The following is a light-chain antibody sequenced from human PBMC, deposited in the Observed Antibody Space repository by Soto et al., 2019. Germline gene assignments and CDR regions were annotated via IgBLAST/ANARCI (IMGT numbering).Light chain of an antibody. CDR1: QSVLYSPNNKNY. Sequence: DIVMTQSPDSLAVSLGERATINCKSSQSVLYSPNNKNYLAWYQQKAGQPPNLLIYWASTRESGVPDRFSGSGSGTDFTLTISSLQAEDVAVYYCQQYYSTPWGFGQGTKVEIK. CDR3: QQYYSTPWG. V-gene: IGKV4-1*01. J-gene: IGKJ1*01. CDR2: WAS.